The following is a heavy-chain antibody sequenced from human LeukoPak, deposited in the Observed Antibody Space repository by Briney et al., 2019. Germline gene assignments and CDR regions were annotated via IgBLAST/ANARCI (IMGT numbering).Heavy chain of an antibody. CDR3: AKDYYVWGSYRYTLDY. J-gene: IGHJ4*02. Sequence: ASVKVSCKASGYTFTSYAMHWVRQAPGQRLEWMGWINAGNGNTKYSQKFQGRVTITRDTSASTAYMELSSLRAEDTAVYYCAKDYYVWGSYRYTLDYWGQGTLVTVSS. D-gene: IGHD3-16*02. CDR1: GYTFTSYA. V-gene: IGHV1-3*01. CDR2: INAGNGNT.